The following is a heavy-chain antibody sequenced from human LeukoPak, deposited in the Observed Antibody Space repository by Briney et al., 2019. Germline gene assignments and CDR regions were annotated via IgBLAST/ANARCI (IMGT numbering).Heavy chain of an antibody. CDR1: GGSISSYY. CDR3: ARGIAAAGSQFDY. Sequence: SETLSPTCTVSGGSISSYYWSWIRQPPGKGLEWIGYIFYSGSTNYNPSLKSRVTISVDTSKNQFSLKLSSVTAADTAVYYCARGIAAAGSQFDYWGQGTLVTVSS. V-gene: IGHV4-59*08. D-gene: IGHD6-13*01. J-gene: IGHJ4*02. CDR2: IFYSGST.